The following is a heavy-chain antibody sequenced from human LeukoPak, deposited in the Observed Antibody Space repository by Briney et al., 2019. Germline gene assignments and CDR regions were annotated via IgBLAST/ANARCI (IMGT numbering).Heavy chain of an antibody. V-gene: IGHV4-34*01. CDR1: GGSFSGYY. D-gene: IGHD3-9*01. Sequence: SETLSLTCAVYGGSFSGYYWSWIRQPPGKGLEWIGEINHSGSTNYNPSLKSRVTISVDTSKNQFSLKLSSVTAADTAVYYCARGFSRRYFDWSSTPPRAYYFGYWGQGTLVTVSS. CDR2: INHSGST. CDR3: ARGFSRRYFDWSSTPPRAYYFGY. J-gene: IGHJ4*02.